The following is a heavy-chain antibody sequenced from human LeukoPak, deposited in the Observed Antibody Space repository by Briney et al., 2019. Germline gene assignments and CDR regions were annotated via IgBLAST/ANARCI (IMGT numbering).Heavy chain of an antibody. CDR1: GFTFSNDG. D-gene: IGHD3-22*01. CDR3: VGVGGYDSSGFLDY. J-gene: IGHJ4*02. CDR2: ISYDGSDK. Sequence: GGSLRLSCAASGFTFSNDGMHWVRQAPGRGLEGVALISYDGSDKHYADSVKGRFTVSRDNSKTTLYLQMNSLSRDDTAVYYCVGVGGYDSSGFLDYGGQGTLVTVSA. V-gene: IGHV3-30*03.